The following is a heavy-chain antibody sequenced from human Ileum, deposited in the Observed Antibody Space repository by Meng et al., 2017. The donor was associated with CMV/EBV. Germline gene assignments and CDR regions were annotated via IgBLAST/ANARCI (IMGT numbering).Heavy chain of an antibody. V-gene: IGHV4-31*03. D-gene: IGHD4-11*01. CDR3: ARERGSNYAFDC. CDR1: GDYISSAGYY. J-gene: IGHJ4*02. CDR2: IHYTGST. Sequence: CTVSGDYISSAGYYWTWFRQHPEKGLEWIGYIHYTGSTFYSPSLKSRVTISSDTSKNQFSLKLSSVTAADTAVYYCARERGSNYAFDCWGQGTLVTVSS.